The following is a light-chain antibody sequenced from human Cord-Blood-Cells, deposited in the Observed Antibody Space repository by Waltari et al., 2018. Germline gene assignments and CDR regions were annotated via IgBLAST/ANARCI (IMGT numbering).Light chain of an antibody. CDR1: PSVLYSSNNKNY. CDR3: QQYYSTPPFT. Sequence: DIVMTQSPDSLAVSLGERATINCKSSPSVLYSSNNKNYLAWYQQKPGQPPKLLMYWASTRESGVPDRFSGSGSGTDFTLTISSLQAEDVAVYYCQQYYSTPPFTFGPGTKVDIK. J-gene: IGKJ3*01. CDR2: WAS. V-gene: IGKV4-1*01.